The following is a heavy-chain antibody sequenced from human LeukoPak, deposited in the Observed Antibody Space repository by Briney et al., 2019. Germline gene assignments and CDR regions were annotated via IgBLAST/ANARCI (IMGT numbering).Heavy chain of an antibody. CDR3: ARGPITTRSHFDY. J-gene: IGHJ4*02. CDR1: GGTFSSYA. CDR2: IIPIFGTA. D-gene: IGHD3-22*01. V-gene: IGHV1-69*13. Sequence: SVTVSCTASGGTFSSYAISWVRQAPGQGLEWMGGIIPIFGTANYAQKFQGRVTITADESTSTAYMELSSLRSEDTAVYYCARGPITTRSHFDYWGQGTLVTVSS.